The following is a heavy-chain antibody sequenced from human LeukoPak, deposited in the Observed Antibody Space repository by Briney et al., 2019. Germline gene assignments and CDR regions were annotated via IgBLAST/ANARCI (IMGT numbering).Heavy chain of an antibody. V-gene: IGHV4-61*08. CDR2: IYYSGST. D-gene: IGHD3-16*01. Sequence: SETLSLTCTVSGGSVSSGGYYWSWIRQPPGKGLEWIGYIYYSGSTNYNPSLKSRVTIPVDTSKNQFSLKLSSVTAADTAVYYCARWGPPFDCWGQGTLVTVSS. CDR1: GGSVSSGGYY. J-gene: IGHJ4*02. CDR3: ARWGPPFDC.